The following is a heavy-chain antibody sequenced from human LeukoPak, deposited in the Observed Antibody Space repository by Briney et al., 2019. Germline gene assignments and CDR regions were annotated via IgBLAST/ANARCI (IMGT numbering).Heavy chain of an antibody. Sequence: PSETLSLTCTVSGGSISSSYWSWIRQSPGKGLEWIGYFYDTVSTKYNPSLTRRVSISTHTSKNQLSLKLSSVAAADTAVYYCARHGGFLTRGFCSSSNCYVDGLQTWGQGIMVSVSS. D-gene: IGHD2-2*01. CDR3: ARHGGFLTRGFCSSSNCYVDGLQT. V-gene: IGHV4-59*08. CDR2: FYDTVST. CDR1: GGSISSSY. J-gene: IGHJ3*01.